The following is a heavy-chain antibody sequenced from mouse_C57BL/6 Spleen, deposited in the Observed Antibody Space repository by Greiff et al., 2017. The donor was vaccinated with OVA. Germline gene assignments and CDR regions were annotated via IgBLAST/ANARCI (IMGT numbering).Heavy chain of an antibody. Sequence: QVHVKQPGAELVKPGASVKLSCKASGYTFTSYWMHWVKQRPGRGLEWIGRIDPNSGGTKYNEKFKSKATLTVDKPSSTAYMQLSSLTSEDSAVYYCARSDGSSYDWYFDVWGTGTTVTVSS. D-gene: IGHD1-1*01. CDR2: IDPNSGGT. V-gene: IGHV1-72*01. CDR1: GYTFTSYW. CDR3: ARSDGSSYDWYFDV. J-gene: IGHJ1*03.